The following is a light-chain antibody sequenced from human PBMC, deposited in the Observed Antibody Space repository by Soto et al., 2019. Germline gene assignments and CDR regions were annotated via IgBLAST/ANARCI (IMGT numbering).Light chain of an antibody. CDR2: DAS. V-gene: IGKV3-11*01. J-gene: IGKJ4*01. CDR3: QQRSIWLT. CDR1: LSIVPY. Sequence: IVLTQSPATLSLSPGERATLSCRASLSIVPYLAWYQQKPGQAPRLLIYDASIRATGIPAGFSGSGSGTDFTLTITSLEPEDFAVYYCQQRSIWLTFGGGTKVDIK.